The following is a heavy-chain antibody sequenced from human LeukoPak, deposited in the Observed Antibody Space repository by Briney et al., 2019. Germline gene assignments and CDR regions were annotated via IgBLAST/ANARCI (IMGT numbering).Heavy chain of an antibody. V-gene: IGHV4-34*01. CDR2: INHSGST. J-gene: IGHJ4*02. D-gene: IGHD3-10*01. CDR3: ARWLRYYYGSGSYYRRGGFDY. Sequence: SETLSLTCAVYGGSFSDYYRSWIRQPPGKGLEWIGEINHSGSTNYNPSLKSRVTISVDTSKNQFSLKLSSVTAADTAVYYCARWLRYYYGSGSYYRRGGFDYWGQGTLVTVSS. CDR1: GGSFSDYY.